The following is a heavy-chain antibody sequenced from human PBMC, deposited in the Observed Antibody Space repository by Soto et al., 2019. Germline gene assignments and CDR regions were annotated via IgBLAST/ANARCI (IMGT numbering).Heavy chain of an antibody. J-gene: IGHJ6*02. Sequence: QVQLVQSGAEVKKPGSSVKVSCKASGGTFSSYAISWVRQAPGQGLEWMGGIIPIFGTANYAQKFQGRVTITADKSTSTADMELSSLRSEDTAVYYCARRYYYGSGSGLYGMDVWGQGTTVTVSS. V-gene: IGHV1-69*06. CDR3: ARRYYYGSGSGLYGMDV. D-gene: IGHD3-10*01. CDR1: GGTFSSYA. CDR2: IIPIFGTA.